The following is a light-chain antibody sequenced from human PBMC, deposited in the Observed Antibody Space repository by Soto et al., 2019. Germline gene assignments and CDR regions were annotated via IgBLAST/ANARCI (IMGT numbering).Light chain of an antibody. V-gene: IGKV3-15*01. CDR1: QSVSSN. CDR2: GAS. J-gene: IGKJ1*01. CDR3: QQYNNWPRT. Sequence: EILMTQSPATLSVSPGERATLSCRASQSVSSNLAWYQQKPGQAPRLLIYGASTRATGIPARFSGSGSGTEFTLTISSLQSEDFAVYSCQQYNNWPRTFGQGTKVEIK.